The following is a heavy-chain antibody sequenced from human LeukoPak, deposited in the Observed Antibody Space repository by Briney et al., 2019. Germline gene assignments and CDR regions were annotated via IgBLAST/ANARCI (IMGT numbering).Heavy chain of an antibody. J-gene: IGHJ4*02. V-gene: IGHV3-21*01. CDR1: GFTFSSYA. Sequence: GGSLRLSCAASGFTFSSYAMSWVRQAPGKGLEWVSSISSSSSYIYYADSVKGRFTISRDNAKNSLYLQMNSLRAEDTAVYYCARGATTFKWELLLRYYFDYWGQGTLVTVSS. CDR2: ISSSSSYI. D-gene: IGHD1-26*01. CDR3: ARGATTFKWELLLRYYFDY.